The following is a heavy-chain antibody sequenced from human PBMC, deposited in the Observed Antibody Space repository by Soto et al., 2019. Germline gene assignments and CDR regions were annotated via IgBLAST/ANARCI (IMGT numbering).Heavy chain of an antibody. V-gene: IGHV4-39*01. CDR3: ARRGTRAEGVVVAAYQH. J-gene: IGHJ1*01. CDR2: IYYSGRT. CDR1: GGSISSNYYY. D-gene: IGHD2-15*01. Sequence: SETLSLTCTVSGGSISSNYYYWGWIRQPPGEGLEWIGTIYYSGRTFYNASLQSRATISVDTPKNQLSLKLTSVTAADTAVYYCARRGTRAEGVVVAAYQHWGQGALVTVSS.